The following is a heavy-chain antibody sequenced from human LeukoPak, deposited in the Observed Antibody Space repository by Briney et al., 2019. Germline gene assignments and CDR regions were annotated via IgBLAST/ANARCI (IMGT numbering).Heavy chain of an antibody. CDR1: GDSITAYY. D-gene: IGHD5-12*01. J-gene: IGHJ4*02. CDR2: IYASGNT. V-gene: IGHV4-4*07. Sequence: PSETLSLTCTVSGDSITAYYWGWVRQPAGKGLEWIGRIYASGNTRYNPSLKSRVTISVDTCKNQFSLKLSSVTAADTAVYYCARDSGLRSSDYWGQGTLVTVSS. CDR3: ARDSGLRSSDY.